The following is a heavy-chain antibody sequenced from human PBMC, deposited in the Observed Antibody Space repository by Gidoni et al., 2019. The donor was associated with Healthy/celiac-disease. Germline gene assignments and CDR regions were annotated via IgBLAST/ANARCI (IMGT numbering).Heavy chain of an antibody. CDR1: GHSFTSYW. D-gene: IGHD4-17*01. CDR3: ARSFDYGDQMYYFDY. CDR2: IYLGDSDT. J-gene: IGHJ4*02. V-gene: IGHV5-51*03. Sequence: EVQLVQSGAEVKKPGESLKISCKGSGHSFTSYWIGWVRQMPGKGLAWMGIIYLGDSDTRYSPSFQGQVTISADKSISTAYLQWSSLKASDTAMYYCARSFDYGDQMYYFDYWGQGTLVTVSS.